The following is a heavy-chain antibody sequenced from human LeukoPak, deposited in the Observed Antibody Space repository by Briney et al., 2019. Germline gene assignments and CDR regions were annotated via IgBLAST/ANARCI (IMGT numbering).Heavy chain of an antibody. Sequence: ASVKVSCKASGYTFTSYYMHWVRQAPGQGLEWMGIINPSGGSTSYAQKLQGRVTMTRDTSTSTVYMELSSLRSEDTAVYYCATHAIVGATTDDYWGQGTLVTVSS. CDR3: ATHAIVGATTDDY. D-gene: IGHD1-26*01. J-gene: IGHJ4*02. CDR1: GYTFTSYY. V-gene: IGHV1-46*01. CDR2: INPSGGST.